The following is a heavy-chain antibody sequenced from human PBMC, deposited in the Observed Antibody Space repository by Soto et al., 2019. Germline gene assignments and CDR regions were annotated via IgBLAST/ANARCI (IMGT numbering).Heavy chain of an antibody. V-gene: IGHV1-46*01. CDR3: ARDLAAGDL. CDR1: GYTFINYY. J-gene: IGHJ5*02. D-gene: IGHD6-13*01. CDR2: INPMGGST. Sequence: ASVKVSCKASGYTFINYYIHWVRQAPGQGLEWIAIINPMGGSTNYAQEFQGRVTLTSDTSTSTVYMELSSLRFEDTALFYCARDLAAGDLWGQGSLVIVSS.